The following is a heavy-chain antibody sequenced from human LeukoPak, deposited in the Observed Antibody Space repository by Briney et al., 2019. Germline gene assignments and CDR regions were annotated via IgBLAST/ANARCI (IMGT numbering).Heavy chain of an antibody. V-gene: IGHV4-38-2*01. D-gene: IGHD4-23*01. Sequence: PSETLSLTCAVSGYSISSGYYWGWIRQPPGKGLEWIGSIYHSGSTYYNPSLKSRVTISVDTSKNQFSLKLSSVTAADTAVYYCASTPDYGGNSGIDYWGQGTLVTVSS. J-gene: IGHJ4*02. CDR3: ASTPDYGGNSGIDY. CDR1: GYSISSGYY. CDR2: IYHSGST.